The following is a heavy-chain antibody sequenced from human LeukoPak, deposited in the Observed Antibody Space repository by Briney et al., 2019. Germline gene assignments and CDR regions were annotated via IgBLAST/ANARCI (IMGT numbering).Heavy chain of an antibody. CDR1: GFTFGSYA. Sequence: GGSLRLSCAASGFTFGSYAMNWVRQAPGKGLEWVSTISGSGGRTYYADSVKGRFTISRDNSKNTLYMQMNSLRVEDTAVYYCGRDRDIYGDADAFDMWGQGTMVTVSS. CDR3: GRDRDIYGDADAFDM. J-gene: IGHJ3*02. V-gene: IGHV3-23*01. D-gene: IGHD4-17*01. CDR2: ISGSGGRT.